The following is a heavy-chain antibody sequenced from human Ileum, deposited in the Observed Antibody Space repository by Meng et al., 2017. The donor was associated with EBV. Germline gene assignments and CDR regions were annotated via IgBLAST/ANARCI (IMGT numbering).Heavy chain of an antibody. CDR3: ARRDTAWFDP. J-gene: IGHJ5*02. Sequence: QLHLQESDPGLVKPSETLSLTCSVSGGSITSYSYYGGWIRQPPGKGLEWIATIYHTGSTYYNPSLKSRVTISVGTSKNEFSLKVTSVTAADTALYYCARRDTAWFDPWGRGTLVTVSS. V-gene: IGHV4-39*01. CDR2: IYHTGST. D-gene: IGHD2-21*02. CDR1: GGSITSYSYY.